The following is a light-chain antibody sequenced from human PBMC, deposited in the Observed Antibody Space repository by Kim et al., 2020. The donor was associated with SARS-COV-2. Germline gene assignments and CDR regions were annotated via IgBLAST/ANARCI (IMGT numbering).Light chain of an antibody. J-gene: IGLJ1*01. CDR3: ASWDATLSSGGV. CDR2: DTY. V-gene: IGLV1-51*01. Sequence: QSVLTQPPSVSAAPGESVTISCSGGNSNIGNDYVSWYQLVPGSAPKLLIYDTYQRPSGTPDRIHGSRSGTTATLHIAGLQAGDEADYFCASWDATLSSGGVFGTGPKVTVL. CDR1: NSNIGNDY.